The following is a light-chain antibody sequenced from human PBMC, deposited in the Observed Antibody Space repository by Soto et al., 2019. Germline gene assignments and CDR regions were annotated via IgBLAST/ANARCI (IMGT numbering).Light chain of an antibody. CDR2: KES. CDR3: QXYNSYSRT. CDR1: QSISSW. J-gene: IGKJ1*01. V-gene: IGKV1-5*03. Sequence: DIQMTQSPSTLAASVGDRVTITCRASQSISSWLAWYQQKPGKAPKIVIYKESSLESGVPSRFSGSGSGTEFNLTISRLQPDDFATYYCQXYNSYSRTCGQGTKVDIK.